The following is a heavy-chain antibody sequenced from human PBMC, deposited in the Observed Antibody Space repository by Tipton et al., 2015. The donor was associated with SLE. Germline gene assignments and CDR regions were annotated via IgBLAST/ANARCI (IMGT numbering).Heavy chain of an antibody. CDR1: GDSVSSNSAA. J-gene: IGHJ4*02. CDR2: TYYRSRWYR. D-gene: IGHD6-13*01. CDR3: TRDSSISTGGDYFDY. V-gene: IGHV6-1*01. Sequence: GLVKPSQTLSVTCAISGDSVSSNSAAWNWIRQSPSRGLEWLGRTYYRSRWYRDYAVSVKSRISIDADTSKNQISLQLNSVTPEDTAVYYCTRDSSISTGGDYFDYWGQGTLVTVSS.